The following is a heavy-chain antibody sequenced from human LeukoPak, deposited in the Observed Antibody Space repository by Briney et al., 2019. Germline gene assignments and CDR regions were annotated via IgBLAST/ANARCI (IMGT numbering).Heavy chain of an antibody. D-gene: IGHD4-17*01. Sequence: PSETLSLTCTVWGGSMRPYYGMWVRQPPGKGGEWVGYIYYSGNTMYNPPLKSPVTISVDTSQTHYFLNLSSVTAADTALYYCARMQHDNDDYGDGFDVWGQGTMVTVSS. CDR2: IYYSGNT. CDR3: ARMQHDNDDYGDGFDV. CDR1: GGSMRPYY. J-gene: IGHJ3*01. V-gene: IGHV4-59*08.